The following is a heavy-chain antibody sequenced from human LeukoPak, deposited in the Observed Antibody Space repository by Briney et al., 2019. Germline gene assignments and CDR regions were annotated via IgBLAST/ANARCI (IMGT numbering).Heavy chain of an antibody. CDR2: IYSGGST. CDR3: ARDTVTTFRFRDYYYYGMDV. Sequence: GGSLRLSCAASGFTVSSNYMNWVRQAPGKGLEWVSVIYSGGSTYYADSVKGRFTISRDNSKNTLYLQMNSLRAEDTAVYYCARDTVTTFRFRDYYYYGMDVWGQGTTVTVSS. V-gene: IGHV3-53*01. J-gene: IGHJ6*02. CDR1: GFTVSSNY. D-gene: IGHD4-17*01.